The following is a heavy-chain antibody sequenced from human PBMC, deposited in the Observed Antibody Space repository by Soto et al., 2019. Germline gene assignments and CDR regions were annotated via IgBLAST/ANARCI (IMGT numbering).Heavy chain of an antibody. CDR1: GFTFSSYA. D-gene: IGHD2-15*01. J-gene: IGHJ4*02. CDR2: ISGSGGST. CDR3: AKEPLLRYCSGGRCYTYDY. Sequence: PGGSLRLSCAASGFTFSSYAMSWVRQAPGKGLEWVSAISGSGGSTYYADSVKGRFTISRDNSKNTLYLQMNSLRAEDTAVYYCAKEPLLRYCSGGRCYTYDYWGQGTLVTVYS. V-gene: IGHV3-23*01.